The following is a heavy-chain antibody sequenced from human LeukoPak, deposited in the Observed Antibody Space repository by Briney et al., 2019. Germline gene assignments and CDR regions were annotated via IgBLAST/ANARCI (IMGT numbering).Heavy chain of an antibody. CDR2: IRSKIYGGTP. CDR1: GFNFGDYA. V-gene: IGHV3-49*04. J-gene: IGHJ4*02. CDR3: TRDQTPYY. Sequence: GGSLRLSCTTSGFNFGDYAMTWVRQAPGKGLEWVGFIRSKIYGGTPEYAASVKGRFTISRDDSKGVAYLQMNSLKTEDTAVYYCTRDQTPYYWGQGTLVTVAS.